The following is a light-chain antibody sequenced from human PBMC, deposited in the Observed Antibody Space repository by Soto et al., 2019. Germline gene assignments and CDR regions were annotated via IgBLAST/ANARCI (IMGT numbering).Light chain of an antibody. CDR2: DAS. CDR3: QQYSHWPRT. J-gene: IGKJ1*01. V-gene: IGKV3-11*01. CDR1: QSVSSY. Sequence: EIVLTQSPATLSLSPGERATLSCRASQSVSSYLAWYQQKPGQAPRLLIYDASNRATGIPARFSGSGSGTEFTLTVSSLQSEDFAVYYCQQYSHWPRTFGQGTKVDIK.